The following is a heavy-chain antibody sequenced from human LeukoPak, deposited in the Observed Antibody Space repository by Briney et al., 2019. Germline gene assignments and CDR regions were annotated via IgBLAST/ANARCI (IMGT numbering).Heavy chain of an antibody. CDR3: AKEPIVAVNGPV. Sequence: GGSLRLSCAASGFTFSSYGMSWVRQTPGKGLEWVSAISSSGGSTYYADSVKGRFTISRDNSKNTLFLQMSSLRAEDTAVYYCAKEPIVAVNGPVWGIGTTVTISS. V-gene: IGHV3-23*01. CDR1: GFTFSSYG. J-gene: IGHJ6*04. D-gene: IGHD6-13*01. CDR2: ISSSGGST.